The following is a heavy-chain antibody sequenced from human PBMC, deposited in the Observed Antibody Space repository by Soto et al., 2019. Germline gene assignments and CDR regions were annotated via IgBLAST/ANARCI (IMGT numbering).Heavy chain of an antibody. CDR1: GFTFSSYA. V-gene: IGHV3-30-3*01. D-gene: IGHD2-2*01. Sequence: QVQLVESGGGVVQPGRSLRLSCAASGFTFSSYAMHWVRQAPGKGLEWVAVISYDGSNKYYADSVKGRFTISRDNSKNTLYLQMNSLIAEDTAVYYCARDRVPAAMDYYYVMDVWGQGTTVTVSS. CDR3: ARDRVPAAMDYYYVMDV. CDR2: ISYDGSNK. J-gene: IGHJ6*02.